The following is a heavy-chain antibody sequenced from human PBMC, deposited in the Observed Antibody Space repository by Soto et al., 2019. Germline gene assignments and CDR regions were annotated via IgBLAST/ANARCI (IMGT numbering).Heavy chain of an antibody. CDR2: IIPLFRTP. D-gene: IGHD4-4*01. CDR3: ARDNDRLQLGGNYYYILDV. J-gene: IGHJ6*02. Sequence: QVQLVQSGAEMKEPGSSVKVSCKTSGGTFSSSAISWLRQAPGQGLEWMGGIIPLFRTPDYAQKFQGRVTSDAEESTSTAYMELSSMRSEDTAVYYCARDNDRLQLGGNYYYILDVWGQGTTITVSS. CDR1: GGTFSSSA. V-gene: IGHV1-69*12.